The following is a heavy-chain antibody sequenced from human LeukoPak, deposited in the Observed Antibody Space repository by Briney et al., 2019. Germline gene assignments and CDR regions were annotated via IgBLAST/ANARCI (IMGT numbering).Heavy chain of an antibody. CDR2: IYYTGST. CDR3: ARVDSSNWYEYRGYFDY. V-gene: IGHV4-59*01. CDR1: GGSISSYY. D-gene: IGHD6-13*01. Sequence: PSETLSLTCTVSGGSISSYYWSWIRQPPGKGLEWIGYIYYTGSTNYNPSLKSRVTISVDTSKNQFSLKLSSVTAADTAVYYCARVDSSNWYEYRGYFDYWGQGTLFTVSS. J-gene: IGHJ4*02.